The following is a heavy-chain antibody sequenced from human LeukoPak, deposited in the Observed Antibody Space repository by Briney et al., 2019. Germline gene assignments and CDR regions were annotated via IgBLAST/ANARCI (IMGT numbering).Heavy chain of an antibody. Sequence: PGRSLRLSCAASGFTFSSYGMHWVRQAPGKGLEWVANIKEDGSEKYYVDSVKGRFTISRDNAKNSLYLQMNSLRAEDTAVYYCARGRFHLDSSVYSSFYHWGHGTLVTVSS. D-gene: IGHD3-22*01. J-gene: IGHJ4*01. V-gene: IGHV3-7*01. CDR1: GFTFSSYG. CDR2: IKEDGSEK. CDR3: ARGRFHLDSSVYSSFYH.